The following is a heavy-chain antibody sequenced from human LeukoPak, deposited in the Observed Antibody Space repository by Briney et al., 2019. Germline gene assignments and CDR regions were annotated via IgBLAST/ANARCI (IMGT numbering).Heavy chain of an antibody. CDR3: ARAGYSGYDFYFDL. Sequence: SVLYNGDSTFYADSVRGRFTISSDNSQNTLFLHMHSLRVDDTAVYYCARAGYSGYDFYFDLWGQGTLVTVSS. CDR2: LYNGDST. V-gene: IGHV3-53*01. J-gene: IGHJ4*02. D-gene: IGHD5-12*01.